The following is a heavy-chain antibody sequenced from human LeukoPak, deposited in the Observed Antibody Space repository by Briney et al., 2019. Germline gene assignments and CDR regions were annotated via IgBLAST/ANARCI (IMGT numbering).Heavy chain of an antibody. CDR3: ARGSYYYDSSGTFDY. CDR1: GFTFSSYW. Sequence: PGGSLRLSCAASGFTFSSYWMSWVRQAPGKGLEWVANIKQDGSEKYYVDSVKGRFTISRDNAKNSLYLQMNSLRAEDTAVYYCARGSYYYDSSGTFDYWGQGTLVTVSS. CDR2: IKQDGSEK. J-gene: IGHJ4*02. V-gene: IGHV3-7*04. D-gene: IGHD3-22*01.